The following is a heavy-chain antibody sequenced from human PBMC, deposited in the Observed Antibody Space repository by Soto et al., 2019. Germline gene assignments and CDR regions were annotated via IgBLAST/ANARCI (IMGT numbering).Heavy chain of an antibody. CDR2: IIPIFGTA. CDR1: GGTFSSYA. Sequence: ASVKVSCKASGGTFSSYAISWVRQAPGQGLEWMGGIIPIFGTANYAQKFQGRVTITADESTSTAYMELSSLRSEDTAVYYCASFTIFGVVIEPHNHYRMDVWGQGTTVTVSS. J-gene: IGHJ6*02. D-gene: IGHD3-3*01. V-gene: IGHV1-69*13. CDR3: ASFTIFGVVIEPHNHYRMDV.